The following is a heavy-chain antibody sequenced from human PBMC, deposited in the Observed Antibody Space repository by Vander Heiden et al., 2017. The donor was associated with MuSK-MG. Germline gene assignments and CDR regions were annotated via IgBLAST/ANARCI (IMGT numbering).Heavy chain of an antibody. CDR1: GFIFGAYS. CDR2: ISSGSTYI. J-gene: IGHJ4*02. V-gene: IGHV3-21*01. D-gene: IGHD3-16*01. Sequence: EVQVVESGGGLVKPGESLRLSCLGSGFIFGAYSMIWVRQAPGKGLEWVSYISSGSTYIYYADSVKGRFTNSRDNAKNSLYLQINSLRDEDTAVYYCARDWVVWGQGTLVTVSS. CDR3: ARDWVV.